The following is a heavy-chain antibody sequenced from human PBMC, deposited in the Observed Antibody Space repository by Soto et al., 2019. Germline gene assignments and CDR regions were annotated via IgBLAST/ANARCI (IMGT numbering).Heavy chain of an antibody. CDR2: INHSGST. CDR3: ASKGPYYDSREQGGHNWFDP. D-gene: IGHD3-22*01. J-gene: IGHJ5*02. Sequence: SETLSLTCAVYGGSFSGYYWSWIRQPPGKGLEWIGEINHSGSTNYNPYLKSRVTISVDTSKNQFSLKLSSVTAADTAVYYCASKGPYYDSREQGGHNWFDPWGQGTLVTVSS. CDR1: GGSFSGYY. V-gene: IGHV4-34*01.